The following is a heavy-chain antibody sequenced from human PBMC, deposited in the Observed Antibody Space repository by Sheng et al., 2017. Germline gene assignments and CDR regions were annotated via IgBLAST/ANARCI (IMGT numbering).Heavy chain of an antibody. D-gene: IGHD2-2*02. CDR2: IIPIFGTA. CDR1: GGTFSSYA. Sequence: QVQLVQSGAEVKKPGSSVKVSCKASGGTFSSYAISWVRQAPGQGLEWMGGIIPIFGTANYAQKFQGRVTITADESTSTAYMELSSLRSEDTAVYYCARGRCSSTSCYSDYYYGMDVWGQGTTVTVSS. V-gene: IGHV1-69*01. CDR3: ARGRCSSTSCYSDYYYGMDV. J-gene: IGHJ6*02.